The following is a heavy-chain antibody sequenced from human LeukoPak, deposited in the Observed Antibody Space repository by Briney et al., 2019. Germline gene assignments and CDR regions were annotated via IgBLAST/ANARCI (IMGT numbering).Heavy chain of an antibody. CDR2: IVVGSGNT. J-gene: IGHJ1*01. CDR1: GFTFTSSA. V-gene: IGHV1-58*02. D-gene: IGHD4-17*01. CDR3: AAGTVTTAEYFQH. Sequence: ASVKVSCKASGFTFTSSAMQWVRQARGQRLEWIGWIVVGSGNTNYAQKFQERVTITRDTSTSTAYMELSSLRSEDTAVYYCAAGTVTTAEYFQHWGQGTLVTVSS.